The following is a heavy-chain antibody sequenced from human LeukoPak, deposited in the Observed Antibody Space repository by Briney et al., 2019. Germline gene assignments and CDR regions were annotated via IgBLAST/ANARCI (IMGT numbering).Heavy chain of an antibody. D-gene: IGHD6-19*01. Sequence: ASEKVSCKASGYTFTGYYMHWVRQAPGQGLEWMGWINPNSGGTNYAQKFQGRVTMTRDTSISTAYMELSRLRSDDTAVYYCAREELEQWLVPLDYWGQGTLVTVSS. J-gene: IGHJ4*02. V-gene: IGHV1-2*02. CDR2: INPNSGGT. CDR3: AREELEQWLVPLDY. CDR1: GYTFTGYY.